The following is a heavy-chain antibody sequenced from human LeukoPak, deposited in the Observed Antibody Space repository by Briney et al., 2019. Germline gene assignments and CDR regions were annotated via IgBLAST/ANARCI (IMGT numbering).Heavy chain of an antibody. CDR2: IYYSGST. V-gene: IGHV4-31*03. CDR1: GRSISSGGYY. CDR3: ARARWGAYYFDY. D-gene: IGHD3-16*01. J-gene: IGHJ4*02. Sequence: SETLSLTCTVSGRSISSGGYYWSWIRQHPGKGLEWIGYIYYSGSTYYNPSLKRRVTISVETSKNQFSLKLSSVTAADTAVYYCARARWGAYYFDYWGQGTLVTVSS.